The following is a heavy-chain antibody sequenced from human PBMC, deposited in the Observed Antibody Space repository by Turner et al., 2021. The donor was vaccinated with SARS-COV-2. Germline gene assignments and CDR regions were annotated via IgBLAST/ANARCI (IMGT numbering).Heavy chain of an antibody. V-gene: IGHV3-23*01. CDR1: GFTFSSYA. J-gene: IGHJ6*02. D-gene: IGHD3-3*01. CDR3: AKDTNYYYYAMDV. Sequence: EVQLLESGGGLVQPGGSLRLSCAASGFTFSSYAMSWVRQAPGKGLEWFSGISDSGSTYYADSVKGRFTISRDNSKNTLYLQMNSLRAEDTAVYYCAKDTNYYYYAMDVWGQGTTVTVSS. CDR2: ISDSGST.